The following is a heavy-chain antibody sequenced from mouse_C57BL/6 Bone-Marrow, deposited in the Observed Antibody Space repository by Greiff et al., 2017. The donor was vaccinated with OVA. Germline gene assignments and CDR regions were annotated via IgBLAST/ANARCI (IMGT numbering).Heavy chain of an antibody. CDR3: ARDGSSSYWYFDV. J-gene: IGHJ1*03. D-gene: IGHD1-1*01. V-gene: IGHV1-55*01. CDR1: GYTFTSYW. CDR2: IYPGSGST. Sequence: VQLQQPGAELVKPGASVKMSCKASGYTFTSYWITWVKQRPGQGLEWIGDIYPGSGSTNYNEKFKSKATLTVDKSSSTAYMQLSSLTSEDSAVYYCARDGSSSYWYFDVWGTGTTVTVSS.